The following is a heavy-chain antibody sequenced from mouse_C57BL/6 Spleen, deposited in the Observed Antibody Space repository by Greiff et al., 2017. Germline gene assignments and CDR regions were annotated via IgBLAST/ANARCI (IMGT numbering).Heavy chain of an antibody. V-gene: IGHV1-82*01. CDR3: AGDKDAMDD. J-gene: IGHJ4*01. CDR1: GYAFSSSW. CDR2: IYPGDGDT. Sequence: QVQLKEDGPELVKPGASVKISCKASGYAFSSSWMNWVKQRPGKGLEWIGRIYPGDGDTNYNGKFKGKATLTADKSSSTAYMQLSSLTSEDSAVYFCAGDKDAMDDWGQGTSVTVSS.